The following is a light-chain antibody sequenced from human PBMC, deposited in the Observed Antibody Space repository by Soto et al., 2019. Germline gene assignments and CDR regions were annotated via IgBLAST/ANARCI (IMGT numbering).Light chain of an antibody. J-gene: IGLJ2*01. CDR2: EVN. CDR1: SSDIGSYNY. V-gene: IGLV2-8*01. Sequence: QSALTQPASVSGSPGQSITISCTGTSSDIGSYNYVAWYQQFPGKTPKLIIYEVNKRPSGVPDRFSGSKSGSTASLTVSGLQAEDEADYYCSSFAVSPVVFGGGTQLTVL. CDR3: SSFAVSPVV.